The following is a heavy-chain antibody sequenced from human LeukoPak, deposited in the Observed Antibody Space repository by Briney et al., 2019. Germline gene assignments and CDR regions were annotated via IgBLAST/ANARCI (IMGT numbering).Heavy chain of an antibody. Sequence: GGSLRLSCAASGFAFSSYAMHWVRQAPGKGLEWVAVISYDGSNKYYADSVKGRFTISRDNSKNTLYLQMNSLRAEDTAVYYCARDRSPEYSSGLAWFDPWGQGTLVTVSS. V-gene: IGHV3-30-3*01. CDR1: GFAFSSYA. D-gene: IGHD6-19*01. CDR2: ISYDGSNK. J-gene: IGHJ5*02. CDR3: ARDRSPEYSSGLAWFDP.